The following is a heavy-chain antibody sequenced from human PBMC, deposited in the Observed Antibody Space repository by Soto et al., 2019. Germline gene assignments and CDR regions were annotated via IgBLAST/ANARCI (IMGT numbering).Heavy chain of an antibody. D-gene: IGHD5-18*01. CDR3: ARHGDGKYSSDAFDI. J-gene: IGHJ3*02. CDR2: IYYSGST. Sequence: SETLSLTCTVSGGSISSSSYYWGWIRQPPGKGLEWIGSIYYSGSTYYNPSLKSRVTISVDTSKNQFSLKLSSVTAADTAVYYCARHGDGKYSSDAFDIWGQGTMVTVSS. V-gene: IGHV4-39*01. CDR1: GGSISSSSYY.